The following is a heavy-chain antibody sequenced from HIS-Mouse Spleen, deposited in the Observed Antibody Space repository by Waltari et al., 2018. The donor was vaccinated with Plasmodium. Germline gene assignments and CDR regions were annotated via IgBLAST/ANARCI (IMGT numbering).Heavy chain of an antibody. D-gene: IGHD3-3*01. Sequence: QVQLQQWGAGLLKPSETLSLTCAVYGGSFSGYYWSWIRQPPGKGLEWIGEINNSGSTNYSPSLKSRVTISVDTSKHQFSLKLSSVTAADTAVYYCARVTSSGVYWYFDLWCRGTLVTVSS. J-gene: IGHJ2*01. V-gene: IGHV4-34*01. CDR1: GGSFSGYY. CDR2: INNSGST. CDR3: ARVTSSGVYWYFDL.